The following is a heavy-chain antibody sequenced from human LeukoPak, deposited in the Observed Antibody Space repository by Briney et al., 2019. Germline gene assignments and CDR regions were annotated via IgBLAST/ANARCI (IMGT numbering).Heavy chain of an antibody. D-gene: IGHD4-17*01. CDR1: GTSFSSYY. V-gene: IGHV4-34*01. Sequence: SETLSLTCAVSGTSFSSYYWSWIRQPPGKGLEWIGEVNHSGYTNDNPSLKSRVTISVDTSKNQFSLRLRSVAAADTGVYFCARMTTGHDFWGQGTLVTVSS. J-gene: IGHJ4*02. CDR3: ARMTTGHDF. CDR2: VNHSGYT.